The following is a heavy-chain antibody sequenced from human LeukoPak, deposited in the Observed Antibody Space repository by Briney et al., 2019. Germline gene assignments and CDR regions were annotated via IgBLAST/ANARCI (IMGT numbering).Heavy chain of an antibody. V-gene: IGHV1-69*06. CDR3: ATDLQYHFDY. J-gene: IGHJ4*02. Sequence: SVKVSCKASGGTFSSYAISWVRQAPGQGLEWMGGIIPIFGTANYAQKFQGRVTMTEDTSTDTAYMELSSLRSEDTAVYYCATDLQYHFDYWGQGTLVTVSS. CDR1: GGTFSSYA. CDR2: IIPIFGTA. D-gene: IGHD4-11*01.